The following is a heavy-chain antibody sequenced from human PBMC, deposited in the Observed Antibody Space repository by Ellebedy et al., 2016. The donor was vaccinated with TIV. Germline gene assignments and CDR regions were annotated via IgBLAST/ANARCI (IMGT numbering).Heavy chain of an antibody. J-gene: IGHJ6*02. V-gene: IGHV4-34*01. CDR3: ARGQYYYGMDV. CDR1: GGSFSGYY. Sequence: MPSETLSLTCAVYGGSFSGYYWSWIRQPPGKGLEWIGEINHSGSTNYNPSLKSRVTISVDTSKNQFSLKLSSVTAADTAVYYCARGQYYYGMDVWGQGTTVTVSS. CDR2: INHSGST.